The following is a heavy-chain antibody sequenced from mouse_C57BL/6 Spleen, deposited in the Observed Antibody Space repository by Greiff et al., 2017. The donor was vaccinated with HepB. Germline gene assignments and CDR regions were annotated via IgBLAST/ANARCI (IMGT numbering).Heavy chain of an antibody. D-gene: IGHD1-1*01. CDR2: IYPGSGNT. CDR3: ARSYYGSSYWFAY. CDR1: GYTFTDYY. V-gene: IGHV1-76*01. Sequence: QVQLKQSGAELVRPGASLKLSCKASGYTFTDYYINWVKQRPGQGLEWIARIYPGSGNTYYNEKFKGKATLTAEKSSSTAYMQLSSLTSEDSAVYFCARSYYGSSYWFAYWGQGTLVTVSA. J-gene: IGHJ3*01.